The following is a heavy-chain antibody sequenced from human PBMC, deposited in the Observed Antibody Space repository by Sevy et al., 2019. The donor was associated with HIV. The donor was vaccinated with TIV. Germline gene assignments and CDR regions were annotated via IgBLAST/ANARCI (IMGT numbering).Heavy chain of an antibody. D-gene: IGHD1-7*01. V-gene: IGHV3-7*01. CDR2: IKQDGSGK. CDR1: GFTFSSYW. J-gene: IGHJ4*02. Sequence: GGSLRLSCAASGFTFSSYWMSWVRQAPGKGLEWVANIKQDGSGKYYVDSVKGRFTISRDNAKNSLYLQMNSLRAEDTAVYYCARGQVELTRNFDYWGQGTLVTVSS. CDR3: ARGQVELTRNFDY.